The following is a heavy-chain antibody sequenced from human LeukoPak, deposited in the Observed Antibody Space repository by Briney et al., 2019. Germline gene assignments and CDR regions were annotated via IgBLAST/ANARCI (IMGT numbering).Heavy chain of an antibody. CDR1: GFTFSSYS. V-gene: IGHV3-48*02. CDR3: ARDQALWLGDSVDY. Sequence: PGGSLRLSCAASGFTFSSYSMNWVRQAPGQGLEWVSYISSSSSTIYYADSVKGRFTISRDNAKNSLYLQMNSLRDEDTAVYYCARDQALWLGDSVDYWGQGTLVTVSS. J-gene: IGHJ4*02. CDR2: ISSSSSTI. D-gene: IGHD3-10*01.